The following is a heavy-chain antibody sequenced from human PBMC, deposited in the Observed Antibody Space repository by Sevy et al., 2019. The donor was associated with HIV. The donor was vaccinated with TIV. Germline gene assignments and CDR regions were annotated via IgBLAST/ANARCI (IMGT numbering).Heavy chain of an antibody. J-gene: IGHJ4*02. V-gene: IGHV3-33*01. CDR3: ARDLLRGPLRAYFDY. D-gene: IGHD2-15*01. Sequence: GGSLRLSCAASGFTFSSYGMHWVRQAPGKGLEWVAVIWYDGSNKYYADSVKGRFTISRDNSKNTLYLQMNSLRAEDTAVYYCARDLLRGPLRAYFDYWGQGTLVTVSS. CDR2: IWYDGSNK. CDR1: GFTFSSYG.